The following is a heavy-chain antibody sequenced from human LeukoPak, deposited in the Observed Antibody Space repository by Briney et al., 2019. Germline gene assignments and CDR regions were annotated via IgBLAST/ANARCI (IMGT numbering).Heavy chain of an antibody. Sequence: PGGSLRLSCAASGFTFSNYAMGWVRQPPGKGLGWVSSISGSASTTYYSDSVKGRFTIFRDNSKNTLYLQMNSLRAEAAAVYYCARRQWIQLWDPPGYWGQGTLVTVSS. CDR3: ARRQWIQLWDPPGY. V-gene: IGHV3-23*01. J-gene: IGHJ4*02. CDR1: GFTFSNYA. D-gene: IGHD5-18*01. CDR2: ISGSASTT.